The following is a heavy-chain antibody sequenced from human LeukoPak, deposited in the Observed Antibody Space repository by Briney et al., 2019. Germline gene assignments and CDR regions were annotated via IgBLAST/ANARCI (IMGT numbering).Heavy chain of an antibody. V-gene: IGHV4-59*01. CDR3: ARGDPSGRPGIGFDY. J-gene: IGHJ4*02. CDR2: FHDSEGT. CDR1: RGSISNAY. D-gene: IGHD1-26*01. Sequence: PSETLSLTCAVSRGSISNAYWSWIRQPPGKGLEWIGHFHDSEGTNYNPSLKSRAATSVDTSKNQFSLMLTSVTAADTAVYYCARGDPSGRPGIGFDYWGQGTLVTVSS.